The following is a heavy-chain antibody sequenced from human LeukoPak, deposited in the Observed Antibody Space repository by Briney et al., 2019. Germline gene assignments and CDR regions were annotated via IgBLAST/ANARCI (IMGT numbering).Heavy chain of an antibody. J-gene: IGHJ4*02. CDR2: IYYSGST. CDR3: ASSVDSYGYDY. Sequence: PSETLSLTCAVYGGSFSGYYWSWIRQPPGKGLEWIGYIYYSGSTNYNPSLKSRVTISVDTSKNQFSLKLSSVTAADTAVYYCASSVDSYGYDYWGQGTLVTVSS. D-gene: IGHD5-18*01. CDR1: GGSFSGYY. V-gene: IGHV4-59*01.